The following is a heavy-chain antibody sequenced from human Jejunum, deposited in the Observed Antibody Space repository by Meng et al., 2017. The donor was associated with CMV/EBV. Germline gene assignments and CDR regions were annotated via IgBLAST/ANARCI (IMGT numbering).Heavy chain of an antibody. CDR1: FSDHY. D-gene: IGHD1-7*01. J-gene: IGHJ4*02. CDR2: IRGRANSYTI. CDR3: TRVRKGMPGQTTFEN. Sequence: FSDHYIDWVRQTPGKGLEWVGRIRGRANSYTILYAASVKGRVTASRDDSKNLGYLQMNSLKSEDTAVYYCTRVRKGMPGQTTFENWGQGTLVTVSS. V-gene: IGHV3-72*01.